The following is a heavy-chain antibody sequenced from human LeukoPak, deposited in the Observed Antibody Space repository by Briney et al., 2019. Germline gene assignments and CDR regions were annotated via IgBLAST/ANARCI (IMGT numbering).Heavy chain of an antibody. CDR2: ISYDGSNK. V-gene: IGHV3-30*18. CDR3: AKELGVGATRSGY. CDR1: GFTFSSYG. D-gene: IGHD1-26*01. Sequence: GRSLRLSCAASGFTFSSYGKHWVRQAPGKGLEWVAVISYDGSNKYYADSVKGRFTISRDNSKNTLYLQMNSLRAEDTAVYYCAKELGVGATRSGYWGQGTLVTVSS. J-gene: IGHJ4*02.